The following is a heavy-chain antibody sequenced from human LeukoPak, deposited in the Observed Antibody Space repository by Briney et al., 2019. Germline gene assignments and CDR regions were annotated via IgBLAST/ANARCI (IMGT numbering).Heavy chain of an antibody. D-gene: IGHD2-2*01. J-gene: IGHJ4*02. Sequence: PSETLSLTCTVSGGSIASADYYWSWIRQPPGKGLEWIGYIYYSGSTYYNPSLKSRVTISVDTSKNQFSLKLSSVTAADTAVYYCARGSYCSSTSCYGFDYWGQGTLVTVSS. CDR3: ARGSYCSSTSCYGFDY. CDR1: GGSIASADYY. V-gene: IGHV4-30-4*01. CDR2: IYYSGST.